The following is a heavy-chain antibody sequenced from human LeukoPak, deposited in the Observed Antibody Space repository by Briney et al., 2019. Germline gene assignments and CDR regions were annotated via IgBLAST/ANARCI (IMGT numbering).Heavy chain of an antibody. J-gene: IGHJ5*02. D-gene: IGHD2-8*01. Sequence: GASVKVSCKPSGYTFTSYYIHWVRQAPGQGLEGMGGINPSGGGTSYAQKFQGRVTMTRDPSTSTVYLDLRSLRSEDPAVYFCARDMLAVPSNWFDPWGQGTLVTVSS. CDR1: GYTFTSYY. CDR2: INPSGGGT. CDR3: ARDMLAVPSNWFDP. V-gene: IGHV1-46*01.